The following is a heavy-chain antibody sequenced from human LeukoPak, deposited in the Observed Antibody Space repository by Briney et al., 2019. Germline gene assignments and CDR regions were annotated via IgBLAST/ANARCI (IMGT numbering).Heavy chain of an antibody. J-gene: IGHJ6*02. CDR3: ARGGMVYVIPSYYYYGMDV. V-gene: IGHV4-34*01. CDR1: GGSFSGYY. CDR2: INHSGST. D-gene: IGHD2-8*01. Sequence: SDTLSLTCAVYGGSFSGYYWSWIRQPPGKGLEWMGEINHSGSTNYNPSLNSRVTTSVDTSKTQFSLQLSSVTAADTVVYYCARGGMVYVIPSYYYYGMDVWGQGTTVTVSS.